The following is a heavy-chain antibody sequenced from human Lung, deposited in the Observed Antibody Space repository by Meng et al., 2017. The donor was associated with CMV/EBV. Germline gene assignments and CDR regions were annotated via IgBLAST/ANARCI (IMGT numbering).Heavy chain of an antibody. CDR2: IIPTFGAP. D-gene: IGHD3-3*01. J-gene: IGHJ4*01. CDR1: GDTFSNYA. V-gene: IGHV1-69*05. CDR3: AVDLWSGYYTTLDY. Sequence: SVKVSCKASGDTFSNYAFSWVRQAPGQGLEWMGGIIPTFGAPNYAQKFDGRVTITTDKSTSTAYMELSGLTSEDSAVYYCAVDLWSGYYTTLDYWGIGTXVTGSS.